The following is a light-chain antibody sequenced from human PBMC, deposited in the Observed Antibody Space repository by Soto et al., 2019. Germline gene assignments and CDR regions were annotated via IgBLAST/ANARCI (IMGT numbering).Light chain of an antibody. CDR2: RDR. CDR1: KIGSKN. CDR3: HVWDTSTHV. V-gene: IGLV3-9*01. J-gene: IGLJ1*01. Sequence: SYELTQSLSVSVALGQTARITCGGDKIGSKNVNWYQQRPGQAPVRVIYRDRNRPSGIPERFSGSNSGNTATLTISRAQAGDEADYYCHVWDTSTHVFGTGTNLTVL.